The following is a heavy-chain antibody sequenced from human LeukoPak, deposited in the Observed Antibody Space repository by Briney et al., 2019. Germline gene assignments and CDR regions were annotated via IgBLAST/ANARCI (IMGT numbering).Heavy chain of an antibody. J-gene: IGHJ4*02. V-gene: IGHV1-3*01. CDR2: INAGNGNT. CDR1: GYTFTSYA. CDR3: AREGGYSSGWIN. D-gene: IGHD6-19*01. Sequence: ASVKVSCKASGYTFTSYAMHWVRQAPGQRLEWMGWINAGNGNTKYSQKFQGRVTITRDTSASTAYMELSSLRFEDTAVYYCAREGGYSSGWINWGQGTLVTVSS.